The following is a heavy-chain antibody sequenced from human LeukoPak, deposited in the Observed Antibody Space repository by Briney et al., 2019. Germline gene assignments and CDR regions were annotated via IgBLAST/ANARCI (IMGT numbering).Heavy chain of an antibody. CDR2: ISGTRT. D-gene: IGHD3-10*01. Sequence: GGSLRLSCAASGFTFSTNPMSWVRQAPGKGLEWVSAISGTRTYYADAVKGRFTISRDNSKNTVLLQMNSLRAEDTAVYYCVKEHVDRAFTRSFEIWGQGTVVTVSS. CDR1: GFTFSTNP. V-gene: IGHV3-23*01. CDR3: VKEHVDRAFTRSFEI. J-gene: IGHJ3*02.